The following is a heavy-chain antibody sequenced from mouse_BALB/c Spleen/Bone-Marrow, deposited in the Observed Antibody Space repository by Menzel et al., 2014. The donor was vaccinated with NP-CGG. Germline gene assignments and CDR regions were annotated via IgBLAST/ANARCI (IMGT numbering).Heavy chain of an antibody. CDR2: IDPANGNT. CDR3: ASYYYGSSSFAY. V-gene: IGHV14-3*02. Sequence: VQLQQSGAELVKPGASVKLSCTASGFNIKDTYMHWVKQRPEQGLEWIGRIDPANGNTKYDPKFQGKATITADTSSNTASLQLSSLTSEDTAVYYCASYYYGSSSFAYWGQGTLVTVSA. CDR1: GFNIKDTY. J-gene: IGHJ3*01. D-gene: IGHD1-1*01.